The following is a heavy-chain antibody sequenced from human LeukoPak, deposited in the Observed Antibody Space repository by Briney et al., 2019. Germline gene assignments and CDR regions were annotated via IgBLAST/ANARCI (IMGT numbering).Heavy chain of an antibody. CDR2: INPNSGGT. CDR3: ARASASPTNSNSYYFETTKKNAFDI. J-gene: IGHJ3*02. Sequence: ASVKVSCKASGYTFTGYYMHWVRQAPGQGLEWTGRINPNSGGTNYAQKFQGRVTVTRDTSISTAYMELRSLSSDDTAVYYCARASASPTNSNSYYFETTKKNAFDIWGQGTMVTVSS. D-gene: IGHD3-22*01. CDR1: GYTFTGYY. V-gene: IGHV1-2*06.